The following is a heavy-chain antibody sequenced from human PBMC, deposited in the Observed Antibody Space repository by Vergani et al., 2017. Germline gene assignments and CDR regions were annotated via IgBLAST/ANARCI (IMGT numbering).Heavy chain of an antibody. CDR1: GFISSSYW. Sequence: EGQLVESGGDWVQRGGSLRLSCAASGFISSSYWMSWVRQAPGKGLEWVANVNQDGSEKYYVDSVRGRFTISRDNAKNSIYLKMNSLRAKDTAVYFCVRVPLIRRGSGNYGINNYHGMDVWGQGTTVIVSS. V-gene: IGHV3-7*01. CDR2: VNQDGSEK. D-gene: IGHD3-10*01. CDR3: VRVPLIRRGSGNYGINNYHGMDV. J-gene: IGHJ6*02.